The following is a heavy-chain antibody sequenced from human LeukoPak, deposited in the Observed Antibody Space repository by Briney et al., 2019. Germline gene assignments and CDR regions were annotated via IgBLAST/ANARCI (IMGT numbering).Heavy chain of an antibody. Sequence: ASVKVSCKASGYTFTGYYMHWVRQAPGQGLEWMGWINPNSGGTNYAQKFQGRVTMTRDTSISTAYMELSRLRSDDTAVYYCARGRPYYYDSSGYWRPDYYYYYMDVWGKGTTVTDSS. J-gene: IGHJ6*03. CDR3: ARGRPYYYDSSGYWRPDYYYYYMDV. V-gene: IGHV1-2*02. CDR1: GYTFTGYY. CDR2: INPNSGGT. D-gene: IGHD3-22*01.